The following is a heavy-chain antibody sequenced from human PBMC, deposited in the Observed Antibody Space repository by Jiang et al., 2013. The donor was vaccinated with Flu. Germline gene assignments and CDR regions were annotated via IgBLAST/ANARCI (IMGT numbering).Heavy chain of an antibody. CDR3: ARALPPWAYCSGGSCYSRGVFAFDY. V-gene: IGHV4-59*01. CDR2: IYYSGST. CDR1: GGSISSYY. Sequence: TLSLTCTVSGGSISSYYWSWIRQPPGKGLEWIGYIYYSGSTNYNPSLKSRVTISVDTSKNQFSLKLSSVTAADTAVYYCARALPPWAYCSGGSCYSRGVFAFDYWGQGTLVTVSS. J-gene: IGHJ4*02. D-gene: IGHD2-15*01.